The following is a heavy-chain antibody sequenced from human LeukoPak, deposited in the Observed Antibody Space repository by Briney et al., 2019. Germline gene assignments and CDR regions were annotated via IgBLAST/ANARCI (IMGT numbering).Heavy chain of an antibody. J-gene: IGHJ4*02. D-gene: IGHD6-13*01. Sequence: ASVKVSCKASGYTFTGYYMHWVRQAPGQGLEWMGWINPNSGGTNYAQKFQGRVTMTRDTSISTAYMELSRLRSDDTAVYYCARLPVGYSSSWYRHWGQGTLVTVSS. CDR2: INPNSGGT. CDR3: ARLPVGYSSSWYRH. V-gene: IGHV1-2*02. CDR1: GYTFTGYY.